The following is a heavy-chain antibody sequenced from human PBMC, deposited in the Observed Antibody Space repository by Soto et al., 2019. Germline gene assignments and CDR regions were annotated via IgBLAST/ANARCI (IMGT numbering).Heavy chain of an antibody. Sequence: QMQLQQWGAGLLKPSETLSLTCAVYGESLSGYYWRWIRQPPGKGLEWIGEINHSGSTNYNPSLKSRVTISLDTSKNQFSLKLSSVTAADTAMYYCATYHFLRLGELSLWEWFGPWGHGTLVTVSS. CDR1: GESLSGYY. CDR2: INHSGST. CDR3: ATYHFLRLGELSLWEWFGP. V-gene: IGHV4-34*01. D-gene: IGHD3-16*02. J-gene: IGHJ5*02.